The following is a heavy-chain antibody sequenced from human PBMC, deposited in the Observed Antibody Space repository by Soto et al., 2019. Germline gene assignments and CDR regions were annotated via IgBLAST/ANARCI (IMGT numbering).Heavy chain of an antibody. V-gene: IGHV4-34*01. CDR1: VGSFDGYY. Sequence: PAETLCLSSAVYVGSFDGYYWSWIRQSPGKGLDWIGEIHHSGSTKYNPSLKSRVSLSVDTSTKQFSLKMTSMTAADRGVYYCARGVASRSGYLFWGQGTTVTVSS. CDR3: ARGVASRSGYLF. D-gene: IGHD5-12*01. J-gene: IGHJ4*02. CDR2: IHHSGST.